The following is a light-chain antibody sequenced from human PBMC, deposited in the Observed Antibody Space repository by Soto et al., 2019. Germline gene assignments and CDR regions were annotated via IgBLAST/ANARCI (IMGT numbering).Light chain of an antibody. Sequence: EIVLTQSPATLSLSPGERATLSCRASQSFSSYLAWYQQKPGQAPRLLIYDASNRATGIPARFSGSGSGTDFTLTISSLEPEDFAVYYCQQYGSAPITFGHGTRLEI. J-gene: IGKJ5*01. V-gene: IGKV3-11*01. CDR3: QQYGSAPIT. CDR2: DAS. CDR1: QSFSSY.